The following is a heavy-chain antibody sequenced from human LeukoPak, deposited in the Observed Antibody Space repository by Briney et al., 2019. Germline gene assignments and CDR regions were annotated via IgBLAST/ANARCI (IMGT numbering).Heavy chain of an antibody. CDR3: ARDRCSGGSCQYYFDY. V-gene: IGHV3-64*01. Sequence: GGSLRLSCAASGFTFSSYAMHWVRQAPGKGLEYVSAISSNGGSTYYANSVKGRFTISRDNSKNTLYLQMGSLRAEDMAVYYCARDRCSGGSCQYYFDYRGQGTLVTVSS. CDR1: GFTFSSYA. D-gene: IGHD2-15*01. J-gene: IGHJ4*02. CDR2: ISSNGGST.